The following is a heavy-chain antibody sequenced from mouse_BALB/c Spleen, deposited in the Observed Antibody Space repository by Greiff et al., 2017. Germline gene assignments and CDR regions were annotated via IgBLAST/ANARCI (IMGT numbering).Heavy chain of an antibody. CDR3: ARVYDEGYYYAMDY. V-gene: IGHV14-3*02. CDR2: IDPANGNT. CDR1: GFNIKDTY. J-gene: IGHJ4*01. D-gene: IGHD2-12*01. Sequence: VQLKQSGAELVKPGASVKLSCTASGFNIKDTYMHWVKQRPEQGLEWIGRIDPANGNTKYDPKFQGKATITADTSSNTAYLQLSSLTSEDTAVYYCARVYDEGYYYAMDYWGQGTSVTVAS.